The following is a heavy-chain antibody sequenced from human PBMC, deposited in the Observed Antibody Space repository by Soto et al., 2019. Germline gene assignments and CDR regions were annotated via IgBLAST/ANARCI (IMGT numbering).Heavy chain of an antibody. Sequence: GGSLRLSCAASGFTFSRYAMSWVRQAPGKGLEWVSAISDSGGSTYYADSVKGRFTISRDNSKNTLCLQMNSLRAEDTAVYYCAKRVEYSSSTHYFDYWGQGTLVTVSS. J-gene: IGHJ4*02. CDR2: ISDSGGST. V-gene: IGHV3-23*01. CDR3: AKRVEYSSSTHYFDY. D-gene: IGHD6-6*01. CDR1: GFTFSRYA.